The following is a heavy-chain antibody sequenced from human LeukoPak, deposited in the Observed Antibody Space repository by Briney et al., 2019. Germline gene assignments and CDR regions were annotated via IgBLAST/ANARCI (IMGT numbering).Heavy chain of an antibody. V-gene: IGHV4-39*01. D-gene: IGHD4-11*01. CDR3: ARHSNYVGPFY. CDR1: GGSISTNNYY. Sequence: SETPSLTCTVSGGSISTNNYYWAWIRQPPGKGLEWIGSIYYSGSTYYSPSLKSRFTISVDTSKNQFSLKLSSVTAADTAVYYCARHSNYVGPFYWGQGTLVTVSS. J-gene: IGHJ4*02. CDR2: IYYSGST.